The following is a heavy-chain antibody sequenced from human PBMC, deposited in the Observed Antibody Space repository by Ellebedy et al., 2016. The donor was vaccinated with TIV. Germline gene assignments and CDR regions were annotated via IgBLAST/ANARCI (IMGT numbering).Heavy chain of an antibody. CDR1: GGSISSGGYY. V-gene: IGHV4-31*03. D-gene: IGHD4-17*01. CDR2: IYSSGSP. CDR3: ARMGPGETFDY. J-gene: IGHJ4*02. Sequence: MPSETLSLTCTVSGGSISSGGYYWSWIRQHPGKGLEWIGYIYSSGSPYYNPSLKSRLIISVDTSKNQFSLTLISVTAADTAVYYCARMGPGETFDYWGQGTLVTVSS.